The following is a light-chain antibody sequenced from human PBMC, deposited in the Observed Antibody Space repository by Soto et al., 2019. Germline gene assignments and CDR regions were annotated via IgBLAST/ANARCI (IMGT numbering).Light chain of an antibody. J-gene: IGKJ1*01. CDR1: QSISSN. V-gene: IGKV3-15*01. CDR3: QQTYSAPPA. CDR2: GAS. Sequence: ETVMTQSPATLSVSPGERATLSCRASQSISSNLAWFQQKPGQAPRLLIYGASSRATGIPVRFTGSGSGTDFTLTISRLQPEDFATYVCQQTYSAPPAFGQGTKVDIK.